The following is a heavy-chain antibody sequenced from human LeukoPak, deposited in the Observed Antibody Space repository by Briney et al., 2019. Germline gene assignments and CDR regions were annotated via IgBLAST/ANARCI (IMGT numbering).Heavy chain of an antibody. J-gene: IGHJ4*02. CDR3: ASGLLWFGEFSFDY. CDR1: GFTFSDYY. D-gene: IGHD3-10*01. V-gene: IGHV3-11*04. Sequence: GGSLRLSCAASGFTFSDYYMSWIRQAPGKGLEWVSYISSSGGTIYYADSVKGRFTISRDNAKNSLYLQMNSLRAEDTAVYYCASGLLWFGEFSFDYWGQGTLVTVSS. CDR2: ISSSGGTI.